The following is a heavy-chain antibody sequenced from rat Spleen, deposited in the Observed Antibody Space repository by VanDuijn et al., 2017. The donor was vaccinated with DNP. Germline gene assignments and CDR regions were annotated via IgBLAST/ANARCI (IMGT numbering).Heavy chain of an antibody. D-gene: IGHD5-1*01. Sequence: EVHLVESGGGLVQPGRSLKLSCVASGFTFSKYGMAWVRQAPTKGLEWVASISTSGEYTHYRDSVKGRFTISRDNAKSSLYLQMDSLRSEDTATYYCARQGWELDCFDYWGQGVMVTVSS. CDR3: ARQGWELDCFDY. V-gene: IGHV5S13*01. CDR1: GFTFSKYG. J-gene: IGHJ2*01. CDR2: ISTSGEYT.